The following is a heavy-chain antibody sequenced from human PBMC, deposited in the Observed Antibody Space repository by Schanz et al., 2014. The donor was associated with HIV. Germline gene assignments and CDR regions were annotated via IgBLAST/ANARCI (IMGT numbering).Heavy chain of an antibody. D-gene: IGHD2-15*01. CDR2: ISDSGGST. CDR1: GFSFSTYG. J-gene: IGHJ6*02. Sequence: VQLVESGGCVVQPGRSLRLSCAASGFSFSTYGMHWVRQAPGKGLEWVSVISDSGGSTYYADSVKGRFTISRDNSKNTLYLQMNSLRAEDTAVYYCAKGGRDILSYYGMDVWGQGTTVTVSS. V-gene: IGHV3-23*04. CDR3: AKGGRDILSYYGMDV.